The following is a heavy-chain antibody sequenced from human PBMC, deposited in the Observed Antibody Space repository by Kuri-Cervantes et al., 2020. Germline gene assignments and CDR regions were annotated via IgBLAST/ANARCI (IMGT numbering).Heavy chain of an antibody. D-gene: IGHD2-2*02. V-gene: IGHV1-3*02. CDR2: SNAGNGNT. J-gene: IGHJ6*02. CDR1: GYTFTSYA. Sequence: ASVKVSCKASGYTFTSYAMHWMRQAPGQRLEWMGWSNAGNGNTKYSQEFQGRVTITRDTSASTAYMELSSLRSDDTAVYYCARDPGNVPAAIPLYYYYGMDVWGQGTTVTVSS. CDR3: ARDPGNVPAAIPLYYYYGMDV.